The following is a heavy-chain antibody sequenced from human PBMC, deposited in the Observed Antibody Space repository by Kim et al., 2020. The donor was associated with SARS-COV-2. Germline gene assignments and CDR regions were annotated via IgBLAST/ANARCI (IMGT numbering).Heavy chain of an antibody. CDR1: GGSISSGGYH. J-gene: IGHJ5*02. CDR3: ASYDYRARWFDP. Sequence: SETLSLTCTVSGGSISSGGYHWSWIRQHPGKGLEWIGYIYYSGSTYYNPSLKSRVTISADTSNNQFSLKLSSVTAADTAVYYCASYDYRARWFDPWGQGTLVTVSS. CDR2: IYYSGST. D-gene: IGHD4-4*01. V-gene: IGHV4-31*03.